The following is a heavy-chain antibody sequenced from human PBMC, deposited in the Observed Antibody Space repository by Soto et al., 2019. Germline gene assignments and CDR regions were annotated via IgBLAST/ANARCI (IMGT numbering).Heavy chain of an antibody. Sequence: ASVKVSCKASGGNFSSYAISWVRQAPGQGLEWMGGITPIFGTANYAQKFQGRVTTTADKSTSTAYMELSSLRSDDTAGYYSAINGEMATFNYFDYWGQGTRVTVP. CDR2: ITPIFGTA. CDR3: AINGEMATFNYFDY. CDR1: GGNFSSYA. D-gene: IGHD5-12*01. V-gene: IGHV1-69*06. J-gene: IGHJ4*02.